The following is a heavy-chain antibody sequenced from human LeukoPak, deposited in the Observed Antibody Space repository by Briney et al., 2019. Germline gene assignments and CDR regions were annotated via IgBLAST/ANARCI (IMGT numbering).Heavy chain of an antibody. D-gene: IGHD3-10*01. CDR3: VKGEYFGSGTSLFDY. V-gene: IGHV3-23*01. CDR1: GFTFSSYA. J-gene: IGHJ4*02. CDR2: ISGSGGST. Sequence: GGSLRLSCAASGFTFSSYAMSWVRQAPGKGLEWVSTISGSGGSTYYADSVKGRFTISRDNSKNTLSMQMNSLRAEDTAVYYCVKGEYFGSGTSLFDYWGQGTLVTVSS.